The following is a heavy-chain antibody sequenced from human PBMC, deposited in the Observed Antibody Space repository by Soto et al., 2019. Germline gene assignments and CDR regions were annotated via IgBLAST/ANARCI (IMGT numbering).Heavy chain of an antibody. J-gene: IGHJ6*02. CDR3: ARIRVVRGLIDNFYYGMDV. V-gene: IGHV3-30*14. CDR1: VFTFSSYA. CDR2: ISYDGSNK. D-gene: IGHD3-10*01. Sequence: PGGSLGLSCAACVFTFSSYAMHGVRQAPGKGLEWVAVISYDGSNKYYTTSLKTRLTISKDTFKNQVVLTMTNLDPVDTATYYCARIRVVRGLIDNFYYGMDVWGQGTTVTVSS.